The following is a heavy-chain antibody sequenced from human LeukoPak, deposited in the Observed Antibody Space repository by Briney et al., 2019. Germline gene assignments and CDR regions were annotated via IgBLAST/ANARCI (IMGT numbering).Heavy chain of an antibody. J-gene: IGHJ4*02. CDR2: ITASGAST. Sequence: GGSLRLSCAVSGFTFIKYSMTWVRQAPGKRLEWVSAITASGASTDYADSVKGRFTISRDNSRSTLYLQMSSLRAEDTAVYYCAKRSAESSGYFDSWGQGTLVTVSS. V-gene: IGHV3-23*01. D-gene: IGHD6-19*01. CDR1: GFTFIKYS. CDR3: AKRSAESSGYFDS.